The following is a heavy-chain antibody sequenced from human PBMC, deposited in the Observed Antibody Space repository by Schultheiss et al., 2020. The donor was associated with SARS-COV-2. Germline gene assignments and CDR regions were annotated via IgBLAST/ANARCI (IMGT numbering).Heavy chain of an antibody. CDR3: ARVDILTGYYPSPTTGMDV. CDR2: ISSSSSYI. V-gene: IGHV3-21*06. J-gene: IGHJ6*02. CDR1: GFTFSSYA. D-gene: IGHD3-9*01. Sequence: GESLKISCAATGFTFSSYAMNWVRQAPGKGLEWVSSISSSSSYISYADSLKGRLTISRDNAKNSLYLQLNRLRAEDTAVYYCARVDILTGYYPSPTTGMDVWGQGTTVTVSS.